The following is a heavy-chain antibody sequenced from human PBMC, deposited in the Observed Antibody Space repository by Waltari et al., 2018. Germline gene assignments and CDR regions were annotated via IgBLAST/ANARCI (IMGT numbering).Heavy chain of an antibody. V-gene: IGHV5-51*01. CDR1: GYSFTSYW. Sequence: EVQLVQSGAEVKKPGESLKISCKGSGYSFTSYWIGWGRQMPGKGLEWMGIIYPGDSDTRYSPSFQGQVTISADKSISTAYLQWSSLKASDTAMYYCARHPITMIGMEGFDYWGQGTLVTVSS. J-gene: IGHJ4*02. D-gene: IGHD3-22*01. CDR2: IYPGDSDT. CDR3: ARHPITMIGMEGFDY.